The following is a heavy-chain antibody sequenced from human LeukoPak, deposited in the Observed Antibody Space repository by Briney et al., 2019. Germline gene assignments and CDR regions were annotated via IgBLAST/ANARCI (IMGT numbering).Heavy chain of an antibody. Sequence: GESLKISCKGSGYSFTSYWIGWVRQMPGKGLEWMGRIDSSDSYTNYSPSFQGHVTISADKSISTAYLQWSSLKASDTAMYYCATDYGDYGSYYYYGMDVWGQGTTVTVSS. J-gene: IGHJ6*02. CDR1: GYSFTSYW. D-gene: IGHD4-17*01. CDR2: IDSSDSYT. V-gene: IGHV5-10-1*01. CDR3: ATDYGDYGSYYYYGMDV.